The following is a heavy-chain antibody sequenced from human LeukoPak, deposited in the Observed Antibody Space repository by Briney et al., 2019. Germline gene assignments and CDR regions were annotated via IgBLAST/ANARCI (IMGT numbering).Heavy chain of an antibody. CDR3: AKDHSSGWYSEPYFDY. D-gene: IGHD6-19*01. V-gene: IGHV3-30*18. CDR2: IPYDRSNK. Sequence: GASLRLSCPPSALTLSSYAMHSVRQAPGKGLDGAAVIPYDRSNKYHADSVKSRFTTSRHNTKNTLSLQLNSLLTKDTAVYYCAKDHSSGWYSEPYFDYWGQRTLVTVSS. CDR1: ALTLSSYA. J-gene: IGHJ4*02.